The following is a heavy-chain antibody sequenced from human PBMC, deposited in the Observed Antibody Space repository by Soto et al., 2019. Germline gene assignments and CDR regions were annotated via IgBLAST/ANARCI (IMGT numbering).Heavy chain of an antibody. Sequence: QVQLVESGGGVVQPGRSLRLSCAASGFIFNRYGMHWVRQVPGKGLEWVADILYDGSNKNYADSVKGRFTISRDNSKNTLSLQINSLRAEDTAVYYCARGPGRPPLRNYGMDVWGQGTTVTVSS. V-gene: IGHV3-33*01. CDR1: GFIFNRYG. CDR3: ARGPGRPPLRNYGMDV. J-gene: IGHJ6*02. CDR2: ILYDGSNK.